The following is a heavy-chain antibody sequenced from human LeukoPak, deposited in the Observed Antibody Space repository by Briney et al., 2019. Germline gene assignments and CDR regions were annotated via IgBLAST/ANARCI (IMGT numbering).Heavy chain of an antibody. Sequence: APVKVSCKASGYTFTSCGISWVRQAPGQGLEWMGWISAYNGNTNYAQKLQGRVTMTTDTSTSTAYMELRSLRSDDTAVYYCARVEEDIVVVVAAGDFNWFDPWGQGTLVTVSS. J-gene: IGHJ5*02. CDR1: GYTFTSCG. V-gene: IGHV1-18*01. D-gene: IGHD2-15*01. CDR3: ARVEEDIVVVVAAGDFNWFDP. CDR2: ISAYNGNT.